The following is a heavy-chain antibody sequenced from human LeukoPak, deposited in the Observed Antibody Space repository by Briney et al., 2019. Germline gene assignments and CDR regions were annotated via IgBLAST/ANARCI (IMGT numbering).Heavy chain of an antibody. V-gene: IGHV4-59*04. J-gene: IGHJ4*02. Sequence: SETLSLTCTVSGGSISSYYWSWIRQPPGKGLEWIGYIYHSGSTYYNPSLKSRVTISVDRSKNQFSLKLSSVTATDTAVYYCAGTRLLDFWSGYWSYYFDYWGQGTLVTVSS. CDR3: AGTRLLDFWSGYWSYYFDY. CDR1: GGSISSYY. CDR2: IYHSGST. D-gene: IGHD3-3*01.